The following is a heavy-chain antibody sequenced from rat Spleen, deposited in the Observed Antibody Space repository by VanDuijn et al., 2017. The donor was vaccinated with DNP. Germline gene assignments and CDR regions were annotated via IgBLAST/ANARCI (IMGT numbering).Heavy chain of an antibody. D-gene: IGHD1-12*02. CDR3: ARAYYDGTYYPNWYFDF. Sequence: EVQLQESGPGLVKPSQSLSLTCSVTGYSITSNYWGWIRKFPGNKMEWMGHISYSGSTSYNPSLKSRISITRDTSKNQFFLQLNSVTTEDTATYYCARAYYDGTYYPNWYFDFWGPGTTVTVSS. CDR2: ISYSGST. V-gene: IGHV3-1*01. CDR1: GYSITSNY. J-gene: IGHJ1*01.